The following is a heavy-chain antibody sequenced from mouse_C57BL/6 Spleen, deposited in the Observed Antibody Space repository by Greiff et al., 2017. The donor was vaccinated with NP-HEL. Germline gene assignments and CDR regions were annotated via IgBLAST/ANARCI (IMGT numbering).Heavy chain of an antibody. CDR2: ISSGGSYT. CDR1: GFTFSSYG. V-gene: IGHV5-6*01. CDR3: ARQWHYGNYPGFAY. Sequence: EVQGVESGGDLVKPGGSLKLSCAASGFTFSSYGMSWVRQTPDKRLEWVATISSGGSYTYYPDSVKGRFTISRDNAKNTLYLQMSSLKSEDTAMYYCARQWHYGNYPGFAYWGQGTLVTVSA. D-gene: IGHD2-1*01. J-gene: IGHJ3*01.